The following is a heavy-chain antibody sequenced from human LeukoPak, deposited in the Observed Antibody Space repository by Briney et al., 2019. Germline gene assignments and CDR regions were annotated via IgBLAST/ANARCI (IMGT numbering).Heavy chain of an antibody. J-gene: IGHJ4*02. V-gene: IGHV4-34*01. CDR3: ARGTMTTVTYYFDY. CDR2: INHSGST. CDR1: GGSFSGYY. Sequence: SETLSLTCAVYGGSFSGYYWSWIRQPPGKGLEWIGEINHSGSTNYNPSLKSRVTISVDTSKNQFSLKLSSATAADTAVYYCARGTMTTVTYYFDYWGQGILVTVSS. D-gene: IGHD4-17*01.